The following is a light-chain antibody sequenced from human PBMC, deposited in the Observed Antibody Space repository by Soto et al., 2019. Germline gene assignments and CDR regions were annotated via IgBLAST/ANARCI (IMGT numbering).Light chain of an antibody. Sequence: QSVLTQPPSASGTPGQRVTISCSGSSSNIGSNTVNWYQQLPGTAPKLLIYSKNQRPSGVPDRFSGSKSGTSASLAISGLQSEDEADYYCAAWDDSLNGVVVGGGTKLTVL. V-gene: IGLV1-44*01. CDR3: AAWDDSLNGVV. CDR1: SSNIGSNT. J-gene: IGLJ2*01. CDR2: SKN.